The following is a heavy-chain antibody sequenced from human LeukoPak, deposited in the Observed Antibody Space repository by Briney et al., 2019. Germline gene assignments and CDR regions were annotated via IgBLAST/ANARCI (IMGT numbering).Heavy chain of an antibody. CDR2: IKQGGGEK. D-gene: IGHD1-26*01. CDR3: AREEGRELFSSDY. CDR1: GFTFSNYW. J-gene: IGHJ4*02. V-gene: IGHV3-7*04. Sequence: GGSLRLSCAASGFTFSNYWMSWVRQAPGKGLEWVANIKQGGGEKYYVDSVKGRFTISRDNAKNSLYLQMNSLSAEDTAVYYCAREEGRELFSSDYWGQGTLVTVSS.